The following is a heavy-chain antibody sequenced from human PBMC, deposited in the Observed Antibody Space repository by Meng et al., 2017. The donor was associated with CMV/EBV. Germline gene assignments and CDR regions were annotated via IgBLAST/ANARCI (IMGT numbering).Heavy chain of an antibody. CDR3: ARYDRRVGFPYGMDV. D-gene: IGHD3-22*01. J-gene: IGHJ6*02. Sequence: ASVKVSCKASGYIFTGYYMHWVRQAPGQGLEWMGWINPNSGGTNYAQKFQGRVTMTRDTSISTAFMELSRLRSDDTAVYYCARYDRRVGFPYGMDVWGQGTTVTVSS. CDR2: INPNSGGT. CDR1: GYIFTGYY. V-gene: IGHV1-2*02.